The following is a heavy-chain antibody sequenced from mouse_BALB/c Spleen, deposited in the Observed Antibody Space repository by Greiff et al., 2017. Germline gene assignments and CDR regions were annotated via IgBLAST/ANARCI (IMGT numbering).Heavy chain of an antibody. CDR3: ARHKIYYDYDYAMDY. V-gene: IGHV5-12-2*01. J-gene: IGHJ4*01. Sequence: EVQLVESGGGLVQPGGSLKLSCAASGFTFSSYTMSWVRQTPEKRLEWVAYISNGGGSTYYPDTVKGRFTISRDNAKNTLYLQMSSLKSEDTAMYYCARHKIYYDYDYAMDYWGQGTSVTVSS. D-gene: IGHD2-4*01. CDR2: ISNGGGST. CDR1: GFTFSSYT.